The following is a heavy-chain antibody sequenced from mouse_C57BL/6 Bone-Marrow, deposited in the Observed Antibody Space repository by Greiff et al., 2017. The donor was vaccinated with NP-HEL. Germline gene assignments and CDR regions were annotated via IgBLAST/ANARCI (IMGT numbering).Heavy chain of an antibody. CDR3: ARRHWYFDV. CDR1: GYTFTSYW. J-gene: IGHJ1*03. Sequence: QVQLQQPGAELVRPGTSVKLSCKASGYTFTSYWMHWVKQRPGQGLEWIGVIDPSDSYTNYNQKFKGKATLTVDTSSSTAYMQLSSLTSEDSAVNYCARRHWYFDVWGTGTTVTVSS. V-gene: IGHV1-59*01. CDR2: IDPSDSYT.